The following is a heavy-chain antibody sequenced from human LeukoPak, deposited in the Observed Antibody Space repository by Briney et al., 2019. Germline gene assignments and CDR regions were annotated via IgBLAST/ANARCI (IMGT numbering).Heavy chain of an antibody. V-gene: IGHV4-30-4*01. J-gene: IGHJ5*02. CDR3: ARYGSGSTWFDP. CDR1: GGSISSDNYQ. Sequence: PSQTLSLTCTVSGGSISSDNYQWSWIRQPPGKGLEWIGYINYSGSTYYSPSLKSRVTISVDTSKNHFSLRLSSVTAADTAVYYCARYGSGSTWFDPWGQGTLVTVSS. CDR2: INYSGST. D-gene: IGHD3-10*01.